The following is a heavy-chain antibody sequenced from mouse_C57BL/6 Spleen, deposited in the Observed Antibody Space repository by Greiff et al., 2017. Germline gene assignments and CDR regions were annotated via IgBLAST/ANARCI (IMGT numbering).Heavy chain of an antibody. V-gene: IGHV1-54*01. D-gene: IGHD4-1*01. CDR2: INPGSGGT. J-gene: IGHJ4*01. CDR1: GYAFTNYL. CDR3: ARFVNWDAYAMDY. Sequence: QVQLKESGAELVRPGTSVKVSCKASGYAFTNYLIEWVKQRPGQGLEWIGVINPGSGGTNYNEKFKGKATLTADKSSSTAYMQLSSLTSEDSAVYFCARFVNWDAYAMDYWGQGTSVTVSS.